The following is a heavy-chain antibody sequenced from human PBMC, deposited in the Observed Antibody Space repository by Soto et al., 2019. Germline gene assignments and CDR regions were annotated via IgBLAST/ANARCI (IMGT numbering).Heavy chain of an antibody. V-gene: IGHV3-33*01. Sequence: LRLSCAASGFPLRTYAMHWVRQAPGKGLEWVAVVWYDGTDKNYADSAKGRFTISRDNSKSTLYLQMDHLRVEDTGVYHCARTDCSSSDCPRDLVGAVTMDYWGQGTPVTVSS. D-gene: IGHD2-2*01. CDR2: VWYDGTDK. CDR3: ARTDCSSSDCPRDLVGAVTMDY. CDR1: GFPLRTYA. J-gene: IGHJ4*02.